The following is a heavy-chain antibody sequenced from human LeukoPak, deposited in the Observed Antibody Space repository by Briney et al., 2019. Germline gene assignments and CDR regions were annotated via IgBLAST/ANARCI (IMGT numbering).Heavy chain of an antibody. CDR1: GFTFSSYA. CDR2: ISGSGGST. CDR3: AKGWELLRSY. D-gene: IGHD1-26*01. J-gene: IGHJ4*02. Sequence: PGESLTLSCAPSGFTFSSYAMSWVRQAPGKGLEWVSAISGSGGSTYYADSVKGRFTIPRDNSKNPLYLKMNSLRAEDTPVYYCAKGWELLRSYWGQGTLVTVSS. V-gene: IGHV3-23*01.